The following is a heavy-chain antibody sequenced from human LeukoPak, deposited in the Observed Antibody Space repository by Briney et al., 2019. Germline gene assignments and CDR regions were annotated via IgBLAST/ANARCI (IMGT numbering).Heavy chain of an antibody. D-gene: IGHD6-13*01. Sequence: ASVKVSCKASGYTFTSYGISWVRQAPGQGLERMGWISAYNGNTNYAQKLQGRVTMTTDTSTSTAYMELRSLRSDDTAVYYCARFGYSSSWYYRDYYYYGIDVWGQGTTVTVSS. CDR3: ARFGYSSSWYYRDYYYYGIDV. V-gene: IGHV1-18*01. CDR2: ISAYNGNT. J-gene: IGHJ6*02. CDR1: GYTFTSYG.